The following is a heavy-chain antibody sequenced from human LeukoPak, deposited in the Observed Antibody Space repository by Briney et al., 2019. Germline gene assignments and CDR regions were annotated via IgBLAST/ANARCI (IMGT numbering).Heavy chain of an antibody. CDR2: ISPNNGNT. CDR1: GYIFFNYG. J-gene: IGHJ5*02. CDR3: ARGLPIPSRSWYPFDP. D-gene: IGHD6-13*01. Sequence: ASMKVSCKASGYIFFNYGINWVRQAPGQSLEWMGWISPNNGNTDFAQNFQDRVTMTTDASTSTVYMELRSLRSDDTAMYYCARGLPIPSRSWYPFDPWGQGTLVTVSS. V-gene: IGHV1-18*01.